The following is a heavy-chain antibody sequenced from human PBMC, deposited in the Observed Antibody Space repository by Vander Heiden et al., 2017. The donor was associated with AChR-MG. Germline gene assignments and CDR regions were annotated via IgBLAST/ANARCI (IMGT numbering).Heavy chain of an antibody. Sequence: QVQLQQWGAGLLKPSETLSLTCAVYGGSFSGYYWSWIRQPPGKGLEWIGEINHSGSTNYNPSLKSRVTISVDTSKNQFSLKLSSVTAADTAVYYCARGTMGRGIAARPGSFGYYYMDVWGKGTTVTVSS. V-gene: IGHV4-34*01. CDR3: ARGTMGRGIAARPGSFGYYYMDV. CDR2: INHSGST. CDR1: GGSFSGYY. D-gene: IGHD6-6*01. J-gene: IGHJ6*03.